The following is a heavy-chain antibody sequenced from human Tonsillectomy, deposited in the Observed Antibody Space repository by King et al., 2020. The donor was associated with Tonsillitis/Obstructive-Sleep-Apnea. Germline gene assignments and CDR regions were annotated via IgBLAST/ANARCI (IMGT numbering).Heavy chain of an antibody. CDR3: ARDSITIFGVVITCYFDY. CDR2: ITYDGSNK. D-gene: IGHD3-3*01. CDR1: GFTFSSYA. Sequence: VQLVESGGGVVQPGRSLRLSCAASGFTFSSYAMHWVRQAPGKGLEWVAVITYDGSNKYYADSVKGRFTISRDNSKNTLYLQMNSLRAEDTAVYYCARDSITIFGVVITCYFDYWGQGTLVTVSS. J-gene: IGHJ4*02. V-gene: IGHV3-30*04.